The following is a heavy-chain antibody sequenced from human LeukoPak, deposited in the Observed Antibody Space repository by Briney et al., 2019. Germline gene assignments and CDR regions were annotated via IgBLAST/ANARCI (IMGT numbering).Heavy chain of an antibody. CDR2: IYYSGST. D-gene: IGHD3-3*01. CDR1: GGSISSYY. Sequence: PSETLSLTCTVSGGSISSYYWSWIRQPPGKGLEWIGYIYYSGSTNYNPSLKSRVTISVDTSKNQFSLKLSSVTAADTAVYYCARDPPSYDFWSGYPDYWGQGTLVTVSS. CDR3: ARDPPSYDFWSGYPDY. V-gene: IGHV4-59*12. J-gene: IGHJ4*02.